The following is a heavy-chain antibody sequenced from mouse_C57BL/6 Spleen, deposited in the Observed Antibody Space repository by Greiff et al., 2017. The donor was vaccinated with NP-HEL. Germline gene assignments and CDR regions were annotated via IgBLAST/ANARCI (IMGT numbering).Heavy chain of an antibody. J-gene: IGHJ3*01. V-gene: IGHV1-18*01. CDR2: INPNNGGT. CDR1: GYTFTDYN. Sequence: EVQLQQSGPELVKPGASVKIPCKASGYTFTDYNMDWVKQSHGKSLEWIGDINPNNGGTIYNQKFKGKATLTVDKSSSTAYMELRSLTSEDTAVYYGARSHDGYYGWFAYWGQGTLVTVSA. CDR3: ARSHDGYYGWFAY. D-gene: IGHD2-3*01.